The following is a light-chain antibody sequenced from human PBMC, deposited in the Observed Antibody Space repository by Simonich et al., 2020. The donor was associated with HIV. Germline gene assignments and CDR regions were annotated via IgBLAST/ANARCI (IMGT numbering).Light chain of an antibody. Sequence: DIVMTQSPDSLAVSLGERATINCKSSQSVLYGSNNKHYLAWYQQKPGQPPKLLIYWAATRESGVPDRFSASGSGTDFTLTISSLQAEDVAIYYCQQYYSTPPTFGQGTKVEIK. J-gene: IGKJ1*01. CDR3: QQYYSTPPT. V-gene: IGKV4-1*01. CDR2: WAA. CDR1: QSVLYGSNNKHY.